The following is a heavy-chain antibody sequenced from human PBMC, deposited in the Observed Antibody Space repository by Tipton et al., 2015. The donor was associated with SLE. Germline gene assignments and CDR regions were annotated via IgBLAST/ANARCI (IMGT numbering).Heavy chain of an antibody. V-gene: IGHV3-48*01. CDR1: GFTFSNYN. CDR2: ISTGSSDL. Sequence: GSLRLSCAASGFTFSNYNMIWVRQAPGKGPECVSYISTGSSDLQYTDSVKGRFTISRYNAQNSLYLQMNSLRAEDTAVYYCARVDSSRYYNYWYFDFWGRGTLVSVSS. CDR3: ARVDSSRYYNYWYFDF. D-gene: IGHD6-13*01. J-gene: IGHJ2*01.